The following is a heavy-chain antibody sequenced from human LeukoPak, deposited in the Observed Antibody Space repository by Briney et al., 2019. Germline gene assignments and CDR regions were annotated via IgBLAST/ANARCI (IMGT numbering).Heavy chain of an antibody. CDR3: ARSRVWSDYWGYFDY. D-gene: IGHD3-3*01. CDR1: GASVSSDNYY. CDR2: LHYSGGT. Sequence: SETLSLTCTVSGASVSSDNYYWSWIRQPPGKGLEWIGHLHYSGGTNYNPSLKSRVNLSVDMAKNQISLKMSSVTAADTAVYYCARSRVWSDYWGYFDYWGQGILVTVSS. V-gene: IGHV4-61*01. J-gene: IGHJ4*02.